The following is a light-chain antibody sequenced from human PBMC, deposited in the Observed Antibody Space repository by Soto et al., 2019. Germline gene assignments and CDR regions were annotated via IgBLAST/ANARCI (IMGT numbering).Light chain of an antibody. J-gene: IGLJ2*01. CDR2: EVS. Sequence: QSVLTQPASVSGSPGQSITISCTGTSSDVGGYNYVSWYQQHPGKAPKLMIYEVSNRPSGVSNRFSGSKSGNTASLTISGLRAEDEADYYCSSYAGSTTYVVFGGGTKLTVL. V-gene: IGLV2-14*01. CDR3: SSYAGSTTYVV. CDR1: SSDVGGYNY.